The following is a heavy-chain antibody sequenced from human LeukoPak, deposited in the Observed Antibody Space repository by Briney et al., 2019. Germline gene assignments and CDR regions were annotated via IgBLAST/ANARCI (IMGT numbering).Heavy chain of an antibody. V-gene: IGHV4-34*01. CDR3: ARGSHDYYDSSGYPRGRRNWFDP. J-gene: IGHJ5*02. Sequence: SETLSLTCAVYGGSFSGYYWSWIRQPPGKGLEWIGEINHSGSTNYNPSLKSRVTISVDTSKNQFSLKLSSVTAEDTAVYYCARGSHDYYDSSGYPRGRRNWFDPWGQGTLVTVSS. CDR2: INHSGST. D-gene: IGHD3-22*01. CDR1: GGSFSGYY.